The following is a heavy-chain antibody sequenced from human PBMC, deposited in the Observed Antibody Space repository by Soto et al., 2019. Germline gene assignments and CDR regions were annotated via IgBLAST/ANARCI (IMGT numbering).Heavy chain of an antibody. CDR3: TTESRFPGTFDI. V-gene: IGHV3-15*01. CDR1: GFTFSNAW. D-gene: IGHD3-3*01. J-gene: IGHJ3*02. CDR2: IKSKTDGGTT. Sequence: GGSLRLSCAASGFTFSNAWMSCVRQAPGKGLEWVGRIKSKTDGGTTDYAAPVKGRFTISRDDSKNTLYLQMNSLKTEDTAVYYCTTESRFPGTFDIWGQGTMVTVSS.